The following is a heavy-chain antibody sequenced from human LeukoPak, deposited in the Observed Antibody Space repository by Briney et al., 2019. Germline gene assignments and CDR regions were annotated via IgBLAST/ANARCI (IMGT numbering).Heavy chain of an antibody. V-gene: IGHV1-2*02. CDR2: INPNSGGT. CDR1: GYTFIGYY. J-gene: IGHJ5*02. Sequence: GASVKVSCKASGYTFIGYYMHWVRQPPGQGLEWMGWINPNSGGTNYAQKFQGRVTMTRDTSISTAYMELSRLRSDDTAVYYCASSYCSGGSCHDWFDPWGQGTLVTVSS. CDR3: ASSYCSGGSCHDWFDP. D-gene: IGHD2-15*01.